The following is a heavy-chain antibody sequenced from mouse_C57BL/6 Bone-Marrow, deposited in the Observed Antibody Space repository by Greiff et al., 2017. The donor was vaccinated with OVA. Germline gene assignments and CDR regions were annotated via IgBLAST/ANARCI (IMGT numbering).Heavy chain of an antibody. CDR3: ARGGDGYSPWYFDD. CDR2: IYPSDSET. CDR1: GYTFTSYW. J-gene: IGHJ1*03. Sequence: QVQLQQPGAELVRPGSSVKLSCKASGYTFTSYWMDWVKQRPGQGLEWIGNIYPSDSETHYNQKFKDKATLTVDKSSSTAYMQLSSLTSEDSAVYYCARGGDGYSPWYFDDWGTGTTVTVSS. D-gene: IGHD2-3*01. V-gene: IGHV1-61*01.